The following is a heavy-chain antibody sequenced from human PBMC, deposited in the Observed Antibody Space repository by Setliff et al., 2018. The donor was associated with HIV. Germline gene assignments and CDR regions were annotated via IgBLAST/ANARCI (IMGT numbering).Heavy chain of an antibody. Sequence: KPSETLSLTCNYSGNSFSGYHWNWIRQPAGKGLEWLGRIYYTGSTEYNPSLKGRLTMSMDTSKDQFSLRLVSLTTADTAVYYCARSIYGSGTYPLDVWGPGT. CDR3: ARSIYGSGTYPLDV. CDR2: IYYTGST. D-gene: IGHD3-10*01. CDR1: GNSFSGYH. J-gene: IGHJ4*02. V-gene: IGHV4-4*07.